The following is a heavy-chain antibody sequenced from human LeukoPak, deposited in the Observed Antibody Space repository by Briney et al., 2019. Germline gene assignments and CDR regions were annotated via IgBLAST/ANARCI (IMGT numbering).Heavy chain of an antibody. V-gene: IGHV3-23*01. D-gene: IGHD2-2*02. CDR1: GFAISTYA. CDR2: ISGSGGST. CDR3: AKSGPYCSSTSCYTPGY. J-gene: IGHJ4*02. Sequence: GGSLRLSCAASGFAISTYAMAWVRQAPGRGLEWVSAISGSGGSTFYTDSVKGRFTISRDNSKNTLYLQMNSLRADDTAVYYCAKSGPYCSSTSCYTPGYWGQGTLVTVSS.